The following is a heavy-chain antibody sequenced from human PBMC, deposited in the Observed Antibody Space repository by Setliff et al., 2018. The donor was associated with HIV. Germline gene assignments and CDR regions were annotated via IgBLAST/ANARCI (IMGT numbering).Heavy chain of an antibody. D-gene: IGHD3-3*01. CDR3: VRGVQSPPHYSYYYMDV. CDR2: IIPILGVA. Sequence: ASVKVSCKASRSTFNSHTINWVRQAPGQGLDWMGRIIPILGVANYAQRFQGKVTITAYKSTSTAYMELTSLRFDDTAMYYCVRGVQSPPHYSYYYMDVWGEGTMVTVSS. J-gene: IGHJ6*03. V-gene: IGHV1-69*02. CDR1: RSTFNSHT.